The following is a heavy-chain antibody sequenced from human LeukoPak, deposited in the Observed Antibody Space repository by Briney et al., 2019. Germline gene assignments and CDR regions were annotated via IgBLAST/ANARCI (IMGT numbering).Heavy chain of an antibody. Sequence: QAGGSLRLSCVASGFTFSNYWMHWVRQAPGKGLVWVSRITSDGTATTYADSVKGRFTISRDNSKNTLYLQMNSLRAEDTAIYYCAKLSGYVDYWGQGTLVTVSS. J-gene: IGHJ4*02. CDR3: AKLSGYVDY. CDR2: ITSDGTAT. D-gene: IGHD1-26*01. CDR1: GFTFSNYW. V-gene: IGHV3-74*01.